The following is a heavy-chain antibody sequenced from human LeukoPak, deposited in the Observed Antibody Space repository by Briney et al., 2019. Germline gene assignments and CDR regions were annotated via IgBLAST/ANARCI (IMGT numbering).Heavy chain of an antibody. CDR2: INSDGSST. Sequence: GGSLTLSCPPSGFTFSSYWIHWVRQPPGKGLVWVSRINSDGSSTKYADSGKGRFTISRDNAKNTLYVQMNSLRVEETAVYYCARGGSEVPPHYYYMDVWGKGTTVTVSS. CDR1: GFTFSSYW. J-gene: IGHJ6*03. V-gene: IGHV3-74*03. CDR3: ARGGSEVPPHYYYMDV.